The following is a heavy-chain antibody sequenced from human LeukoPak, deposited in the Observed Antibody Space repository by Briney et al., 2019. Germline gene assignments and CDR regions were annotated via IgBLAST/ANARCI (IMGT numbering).Heavy chain of an antibody. Sequence: PGGSLRLSCAASGFTFSSYAMHWVRQAPGKGLEWVAVIWYDGSNKYYADSVKGRFTISRDNSKNTLYLQMNSLRAEDTAVYYCARDFYDSSGYYFDYWGQGTLVTVSS. V-gene: IGHV3-33*08. CDR1: GFTFSSYA. J-gene: IGHJ4*02. CDR3: ARDFYDSSGYYFDY. D-gene: IGHD3-22*01. CDR2: IWYDGSNK.